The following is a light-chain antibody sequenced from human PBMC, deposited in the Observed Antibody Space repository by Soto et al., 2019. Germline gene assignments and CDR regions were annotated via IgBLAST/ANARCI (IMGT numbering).Light chain of an antibody. CDR2: DVT. J-gene: IGLJ1*01. CDR3: SSYTSSSTFYV. Sequence: QSVLTQPRSVSGSPGQSVTISCTGTSSDVGGYNCVSWYQQHPGKAPQLIIYDVTQRPSGVPDRFSGSKSGNTASLSISGLQAEDEADYYCSSYTSSSTFYVFGTGTKVTVL. V-gene: IGLV2-11*01. CDR1: SSDVGGYNC.